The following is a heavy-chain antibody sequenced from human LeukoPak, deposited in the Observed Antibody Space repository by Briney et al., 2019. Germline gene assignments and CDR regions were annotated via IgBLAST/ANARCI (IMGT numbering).Heavy chain of an antibody. D-gene: IGHD1-26*01. CDR2: ISASGGST. CDR1: GFTFSSSA. J-gene: IGHJ4*02. Sequence: PGGSLRLSCAASGFTFSSSAMSWVRQVPGKGLEWVSGISASGGSTHYADSVRGRFTISRDNSKNTLYVQMNSLRDDDTSLYYCAKDKRWESPHYLDSWGQGTLVTVSS. V-gene: IGHV3-23*01. CDR3: AKDKRWESPHYLDS.